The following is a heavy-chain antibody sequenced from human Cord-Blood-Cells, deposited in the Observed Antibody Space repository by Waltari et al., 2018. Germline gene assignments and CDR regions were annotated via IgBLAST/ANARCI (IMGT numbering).Heavy chain of an antibody. V-gene: IGHV3-48*01. CDR2: ISSSSSTI. D-gene: IGHD3-10*01. CDR1: GFTFSSYS. CDR3: ARFPSRRGGAFDI. J-gene: IGHJ3*02. Sequence: EVQLVESGGGLVQPGGSLRLSCAASGFTFSSYSMNWVRQAPGKGLGWVSYISSSSSTICYADSVKGRFTISRDNAKNSLYLQMNSLRAEDTAVYYCARFPSRRGGAFDIWGQGTMVTVSS.